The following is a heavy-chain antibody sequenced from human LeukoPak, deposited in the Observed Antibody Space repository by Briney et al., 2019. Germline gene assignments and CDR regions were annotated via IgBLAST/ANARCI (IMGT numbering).Heavy chain of an antibody. D-gene: IGHD3-22*01. J-gene: IGHJ6*02. CDR2: INHSGST. CDR3: ARHDSSGSIASYGMDV. Sequence: SETLSLTCAVYGGSFSGYYWSWIRQPPGKGLEWIGEINHSGSTNYNPSLKSRVTISVDTSKNQFSLKLSSVTAADTAVYYCARHDSSGSIASYGMDVWGQGTTVTVSS. V-gene: IGHV4-34*01. CDR1: GGSFSGYY.